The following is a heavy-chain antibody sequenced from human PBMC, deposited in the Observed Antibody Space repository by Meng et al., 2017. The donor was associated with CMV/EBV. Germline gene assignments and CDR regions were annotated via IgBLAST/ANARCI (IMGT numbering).Heavy chain of an antibody. CDR1: GFTFSSYS. CDR3: ASGEYCSGGSCYSDDY. J-gene: IGHJ4*02. Sequence: EVQLVESGGGLVKSGGSLRLSGAALGFTFSSYSMNWVRQAPGKGLEWVSSISSSSSYIYYADSVKGRFTISRDNAKNSLYLQMNSLRAEDTAVYYCASGEYCSGGSCYSDDYWGQGTLVTVSS. D-gene: IGHD2-15*01. V-gene: IGHV3-21*01. CDR2: ISSSSSYI.